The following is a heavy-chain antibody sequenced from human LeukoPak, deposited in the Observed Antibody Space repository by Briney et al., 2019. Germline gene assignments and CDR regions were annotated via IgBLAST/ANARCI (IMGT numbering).Heavy chain of an antibody. Sequence: PSETLSLTCAVYGGSFSGYYWSWIRQPPGKGLEWIGEINHSGSTNYNPSLKSRVTISVDTSKNQFSLKLSSVTAADTAVYYCARSVGSAWGQGILVTVSS. D-gene: IGHD1-26*01. CDR3: ARSVGSA. J-gene: IGHJ5*02. CDR2: INHSGST. CDR1: GGSFSGYY. V-gene: IGHV4-34*01.